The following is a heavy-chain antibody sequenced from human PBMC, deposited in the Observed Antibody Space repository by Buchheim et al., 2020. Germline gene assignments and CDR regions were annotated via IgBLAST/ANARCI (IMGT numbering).Heavy chain of an antibody. D-gene: IGHD3-22*01. CDR2: INHSGST. Sequence: QVQLQQWGAGLLKPSETLSLTCAVYGGSFSGYYWSWIRQPPGKGLEWIGEINHSGSTNYNPSLKSRVTISVDTSKNQFSLTLSSVTAADTAVYYCARDRYYDSSGHVDYWGQGTL. CDR1: GGSFSGYY. J-gene: IGHJ4*02. V-gene: IGHV4-34*01. CDR3: ARDRYYDSSGHVDY.